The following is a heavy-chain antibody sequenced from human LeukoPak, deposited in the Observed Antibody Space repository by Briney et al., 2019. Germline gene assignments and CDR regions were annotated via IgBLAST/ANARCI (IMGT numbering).Heavy chain of an antibody. V-gene: IGHV3-7*01. J-gene: IGHJ4*02. CDR1: GFTFSSYW. Sequence: GGSLRLSCAASGFTFSSYWMNWVRQAPGKGLEWVANINQDGSAQYYVDSVKGRFTFSRDNAMNSLFLQMNSLRAEDTAVYYCARDVHGGAFDYWGQGTLVTVSS. CDR3: ARDVHGGAFDY. D-gene: IGHD4-23*01. CDR2: INQDGSAQ.